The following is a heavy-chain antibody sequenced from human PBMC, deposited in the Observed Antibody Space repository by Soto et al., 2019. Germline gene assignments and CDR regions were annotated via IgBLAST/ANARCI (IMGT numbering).Heavy chain of an antibody. V-gene: IGHV4-59*12. CDR2: IYYSGST. CDR3: ASVRGGYYYAMDV. CDR1: GGSISSYY. J-gene: IGHJ6*02. Sequence: TSETLSLTCTVSGGSISSYYWSWIRQPPGKGLEWIGYIYYSGSTNLNPSLKSRVTISVDTSKNQFSLKLSSVTAADTAVYYCASVRGGYYYAMDVWGQGTTVTVSS. D-gene: IGHD3-10*02.